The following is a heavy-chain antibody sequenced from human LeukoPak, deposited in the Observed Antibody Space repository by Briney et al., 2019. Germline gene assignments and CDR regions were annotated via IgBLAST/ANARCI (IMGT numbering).Heavy chain of an antibody. CDR2: ISWNSGSI. V-gene: IGHV3-9*01. Sequence: PGRSLRLSCAASGFTFDDYAMHWVRQAPGKGLEWVSGISWNSGSIGYADSVKGRFTISRDNAKNSLNLQMNSLRAEDTALYYCAKARGYSYGAFDYWGQGTLVTVSS. CDR1: GFTFDDYA. D-gene: IGHD5-18*01. J-gene: IGHJ4*02. CDR3: AKARGYSYGAFDY.